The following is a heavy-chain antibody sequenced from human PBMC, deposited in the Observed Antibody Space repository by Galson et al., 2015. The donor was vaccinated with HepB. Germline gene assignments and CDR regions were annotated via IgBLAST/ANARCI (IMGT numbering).Heavy chain of an antibody. CDR2: ISAYNGNT. Sequence: SVKVSCKASGYTFTSYGISWVRQAPGQGLEWMGWISAYNGNTNYAQKLQGGVTMTTDTSTSTAYMELRSLRSDDTAVYYCARDDIVVVPAAIWGEYYFDYWGQGTLVTVSS. V-gene: IGHV1-18*01. CDR3: ARDDIVVVPAAIWGEYYFDY. CDR1: GYTFTSYG. D-gene: IGHD2-2*01. J-gene: IGHJ4*02.